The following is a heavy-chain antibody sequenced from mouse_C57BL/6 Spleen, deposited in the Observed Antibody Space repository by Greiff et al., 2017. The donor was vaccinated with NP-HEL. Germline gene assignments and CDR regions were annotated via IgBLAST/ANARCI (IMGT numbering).Heavy chain of an antibody. D-gene: IGHD2-1*01. CDR3: AIIYYGNFVYFDY. CDR2: IYPGDGDT. V-gene: IGHV1-82*01. Sequence: QVQLQQSGPELVKPGASVKISRKASGYAFSSSWMNWVKQRPGKGLEWIGRIYPGDGDTNYNGKFKGKATLTADKSSSTAYMQLSSLTSEDSAVYFCAIIYYGNFVYFDYWGQGTTLTVSS. CDR1: GYAFSSSW. J-gene: IGHJ2*01.